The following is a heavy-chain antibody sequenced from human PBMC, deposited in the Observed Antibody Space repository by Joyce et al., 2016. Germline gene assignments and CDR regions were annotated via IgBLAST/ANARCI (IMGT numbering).Heavy chain of an antibody. CDR1: GFILRRYD. CDR2: ISSSGDST. D-gene: IGHD3-9*01. CDR3: AKASLTGYYIGAYYFDY. Sequence: EVQVLESGGGLVQPGGSLRLSCAVSGFILRRYDMSWVRQAPGKWLEWVSAISSSGDSTYYTDSVKGRFTVSRDNSKKILYLQMNTLRAEDTAVYYCAKASLTGYYIGAYYFDYWGQGTLVTVSS. V-gene: IGHV3-23*01. J-gene: IGHJ4*02.